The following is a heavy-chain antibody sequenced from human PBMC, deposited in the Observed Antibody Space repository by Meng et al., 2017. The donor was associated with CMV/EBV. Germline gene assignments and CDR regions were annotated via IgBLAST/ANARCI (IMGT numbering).Heavy chain of an antibody. D-gene: IGHD3-10*01. CDR3: AREDSGLNYFDY. CDR2: ISYDGSNK. V-gene: IGHV3-30-3*01. J-gene: IGHJ4*02. CDR1: GFTFSSYA. Sequence: GGSLRLSCAASGFTFSSYAMHWVRQAPGKGLEWVAVISYDGSNKYYADSVKGRFTISRDNSKNTLYLQMNSLRAEDTAVYYCAREDSGLNYFDYWGQGTLVTVSS.